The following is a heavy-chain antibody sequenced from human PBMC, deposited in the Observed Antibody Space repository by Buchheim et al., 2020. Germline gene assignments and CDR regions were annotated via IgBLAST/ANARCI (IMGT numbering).Heavy chain of an antibody. J-gene: IGHJ4*02. CDR1: GFTFNNYA. D-gene: IGHD1-26*01. Sequence: QVQLVESGGGVVQPGRSLRLSCAASGFTFNNYAMHWVRQAPGKGLEWVATISYDGSNKYYGDSVKGRFTFSRDTSKNTLDLQMNSLRAQDTGLYYCARAAGQDGAIIWYVDYLGQGNL. CDR2: ISYDGSNK. CDR3: ARAAGQDGAIIWYVDY. V-gene: IGHV3-30-3*01.